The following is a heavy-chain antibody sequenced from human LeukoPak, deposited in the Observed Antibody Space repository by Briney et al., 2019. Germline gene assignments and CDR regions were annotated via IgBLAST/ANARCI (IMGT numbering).Heavy chain of an antibody. CDR1: GFTFHNYA. CDR3: VKVSGRGPRGPFDF. V-gene: IGHV3-23*01. J-gene: IGHJ4*02. Sequence: GGSLRLSCAASGFTFHNYATAWVRQAPGKGLEWVSGISGSGYSTYYADSVKGRFTISRDVSKDTLYMQMNSLRVEDTAVYYCVKVSGRGPRGPFDFWGQGTLVSVSS. CDR2: ISGSGYST. D-gene: IGHD1-26*01.